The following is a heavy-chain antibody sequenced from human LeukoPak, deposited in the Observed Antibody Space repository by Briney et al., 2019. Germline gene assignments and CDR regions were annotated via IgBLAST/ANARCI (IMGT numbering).Heavy chain of an antibody. CDR2: IKQDGSEK. V-gene: IGHV3-7*01. Sequence: PGGSLRLSCAASGFTFSSYWMSWVRQAPGKGLEWVANIKQDGSEKYYLDSVKGRFTISRDNAKNSLYLQVNSLRAEDTAGYYCARVDSSSAHFHYWGQGTLVTVSS. J-gene: IGHJ4*02. CDR3: ARVDSSSAHFHY. D-gene: IGHD3-22*01. CDR1: GFTFSSYW.